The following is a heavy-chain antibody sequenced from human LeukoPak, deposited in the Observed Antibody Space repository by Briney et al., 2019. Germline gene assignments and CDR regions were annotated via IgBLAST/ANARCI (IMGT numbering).Heavy chain of an antibody. V-gene: IGHV3-9*01. CDR1: KFTFNHYA. D-gene: IGHD1-26*01. CDR2: ISWNGDDM. Sequence: GGSLRLSCAASKFTFNHYAMHWVRQTPAKGLEWVSGISWNGDDMDYADSVRGRFTISRDNAKDSVYLQMNSLRAEDTALYYCVKDVSGTLEYYFDMWGQGTPVIVSA. CDR3: VKDVSGTLEYYFDM. J-gene: IGHJ4*02.